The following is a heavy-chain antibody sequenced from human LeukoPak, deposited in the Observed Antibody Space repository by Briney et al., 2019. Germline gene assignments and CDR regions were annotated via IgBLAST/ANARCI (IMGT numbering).Heavy chain of an antibody. CDR2: INSDGSSP. CDR3: ARGGYGAHMG. CDR1: GFTFSSFW. Sequence: GGSLRLSCAASGFTFSSFWMHWVRQSPGEALVWVSGINSDGSSPNYMDSVRGRFTISRDNAKSEFYLQMNSLRADDSGVYYCARGGYGAHMGWGQGILVSVSS. D-gene: IGHD4-17*01. J-gene: IGHJ4*02. V-gene: IGHV3-74*01.